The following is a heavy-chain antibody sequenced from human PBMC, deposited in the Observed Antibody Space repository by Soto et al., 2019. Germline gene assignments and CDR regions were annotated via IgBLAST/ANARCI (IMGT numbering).Heavy chain of an antibody. V-gene: IGHV4-39*01. CDR3: ARQRVAASYYYYYYMDV. Sequence: SETLSLTCTVSGGSISSSSYYWGWIRQPPGKGLEWIGSIYYSGSTYYNPSLKSRVTISVDTSKNQFSLKLSSVTAADTAVYYCARQRVAASYYYYYYMDVWGKGTTVTVSS. CDR1: GGSISSSSYY. D-gene: IGHD2-15*01. J-gene: IGHJ6*03. CDR2: IYYSGST.